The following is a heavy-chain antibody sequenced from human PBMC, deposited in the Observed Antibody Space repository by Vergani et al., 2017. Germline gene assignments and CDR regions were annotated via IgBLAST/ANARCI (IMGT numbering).Heavy chain of an antibody. CDR2: IYYSGST. D-gene: IGHD3-10*01. CDR3: ARATYYGSGSYYYYYDGMDV. J-gene: IGHJ6*02. V-gene: IGHV4-59*01. CDR1: GGSISSYY. Sequence: QVQLQESRPGLVKPSETLSLTCTVSGGSISSYYWSWIRQPPGKGLEGIGYIYYSGSTNYNPSPKSRVTISVDTSTSQFSLKLSSVTAAATAVYYWARATYYGSGSYYYYYDGMDVWGQGTTVTVSS.